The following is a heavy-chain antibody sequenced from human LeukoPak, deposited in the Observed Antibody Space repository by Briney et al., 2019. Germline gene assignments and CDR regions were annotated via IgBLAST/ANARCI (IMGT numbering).Heavy chain of an antibody. CDR2: ISSSGSTI. V-gene: IGHV3-11*04. J-gene: IGHJ4*02. CDR3: ARDNEVDFGVVSHYFDC. D-gene: IGHD3-3*01. Sequence: GGSLRLSCAASGFTFSDYYMSWIRQAPGKGLEWVSYISSSGSTIYYADSVKGRFTISRDNSKNTLYLQMNSLRAEDTAVYYCARDNEVDFGVVSHYFDCWGQGTLVTVSS. CDR1: GFTFSDYY.